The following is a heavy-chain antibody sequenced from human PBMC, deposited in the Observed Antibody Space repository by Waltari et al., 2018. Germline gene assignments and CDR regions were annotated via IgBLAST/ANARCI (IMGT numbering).Heavy chain of an antibody. V-gene: IGHV3-21*01. D-gene: IGHD6-19*01. Sequence: EVQLVESGGGLVKPGGSLRLSCAASGFTFSSYSMNWVRQAPGKGLEWVSSISSSSSYIYYADSVKGRFTISRDNAKNSLYLQMNSLRAEDTAVYYCVREGHSGWYETYYYYYMDVWGKGTTVTIPS. J-gene: IGHJ6*03. CDR3: VREGHSGWYETYYYYYMDV. CDR1: GFTFSSYS. CDR2: ISSSSSYI.